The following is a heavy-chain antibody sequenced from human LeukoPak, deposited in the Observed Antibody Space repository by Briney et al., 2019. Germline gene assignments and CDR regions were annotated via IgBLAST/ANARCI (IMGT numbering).Heavy chain of an antibody. CDR1: GFTFSSYW. CDR2: INSDGSST. CDR3: ARDRYSSGWYYDY. Sequence: GGSLRLSCAASGFTFSSYWMHWVRQAPGKGRVGVSRINSDGSSTNYADSVKGRFTISRDNAKNTLYLQMNSLRAEDTAVYYCARDRYSSGWYYDYWGQGTLVTVSS. V-gene: IGHV3-74*01. J-gene: IGHJ4*02. D-gene: IGHD6-19*01.